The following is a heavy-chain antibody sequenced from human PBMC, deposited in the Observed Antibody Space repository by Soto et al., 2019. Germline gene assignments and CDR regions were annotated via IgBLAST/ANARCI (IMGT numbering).Heavy chain of an antibody. CDR2: ISYDGSNK. CDR3: AKDLRRGTQKYYFDY. J-gene: IGHJ4*02. Sequence: GGSLRISCAASGFTLSSYGMHWVRQAPGKGLEWVAVISYDGSNKYYADSVKGRFTISRDNSKNTLYLQMNSLRAEDTAVYYCAKDLRRGTQKYYFDYWGQGTLVTVSS. CDR1: GFTLSSYG. V-gene: IGHV3-30*18.